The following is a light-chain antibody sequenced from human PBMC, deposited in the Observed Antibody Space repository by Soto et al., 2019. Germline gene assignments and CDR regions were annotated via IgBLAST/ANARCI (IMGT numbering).Light chain of an antibody. CDR1: SGHSSYA. Sequence: QSVLTQSPSGSASLGASVKLTCTLSSGHSSYAIAWHQQQPEKGPRYLMKLNSDGSHSKGDGIPDRFSGSSSGAERYLTISSLQSEDEADYYCQTWGTGILVFGTGTKLTVL. V-gene: IGLV4-69*01. CDR2: LNSDGSH. CDR3: QTWGTGILV. J-gene: IGLJ1*01.